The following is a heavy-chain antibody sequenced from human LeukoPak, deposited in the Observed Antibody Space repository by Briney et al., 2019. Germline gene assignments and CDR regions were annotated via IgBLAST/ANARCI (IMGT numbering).Heavy chain of an antibody. V-gene: IGHV1-2*02. D-gene: IGHD3-3*01. Sequence: ASVKVSCKASGYTFTGYYMHWVRQAPGQGLEWMGWINPNSGGTNYAQKFQGRVTMTRDTSISTAYMELSRLRSDDTAVYYCAPARTIIHPFDYWGQGTLVTVSS. CDR3: APARTIIHPFDY. CDR2: INPNSGGT. CDR1: GYTFTGYY. J-gene: IGHJ4*02.